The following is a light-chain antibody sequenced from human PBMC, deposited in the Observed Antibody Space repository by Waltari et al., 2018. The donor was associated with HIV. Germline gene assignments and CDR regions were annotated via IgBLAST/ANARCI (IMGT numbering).Light chain of an antibody. Sequence: QSVLAQPLSTSGTPGQRVTISCSGNSTNIGANFAYWYQQLPGATPKLLIYMNEQRPAGVPDRFSGSTSGTSASLAISGLRSEDESHYYCAAWDDILRAWVFGGGTKLTVL. CDR2: MNE. CDR3: AAWDDILRAWV. J-gene: IGLJ3*02. CDR1: STNIGANF. V-gene: IGLV1-47*01.